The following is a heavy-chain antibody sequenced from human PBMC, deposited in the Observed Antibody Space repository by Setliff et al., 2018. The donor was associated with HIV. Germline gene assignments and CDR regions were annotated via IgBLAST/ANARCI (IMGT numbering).Heavy chain of an antibody. J-gene: IGHJ4*02. D-gene: IGHD3-22*01. CDR2: INTSGST. CDR3: ARWRKSYYDSSGYYYFDY. V-gene: IGHV4-39*07. Sequence: SETLSLTCTVSGGSISSSSYYWGWIRQPPGKGLEWIGRINTSGSTNYNPSLKSRVAMSVDTSKNQFSLKVTSVTAADTAVYYCARWRKSYYDSSGYYYFDYWGQGTLVTVSS. CDR1: GGSISSSSYY.